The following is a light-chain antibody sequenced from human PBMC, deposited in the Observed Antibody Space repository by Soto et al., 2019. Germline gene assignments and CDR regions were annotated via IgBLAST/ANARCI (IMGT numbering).Light chain of an antibody. J-gene: IGKJ5*01. V-gene: IGKV1-39*01. CDR1: QNIYNY. Sequence: DIQMSQSPSSLSASIGDRVTITCRAIQNIYNYLNWYQQKPGKAPKLLLFTASSLRSGVPSRFSGSGSGTDFTLTISTLQPEDFATYYCQQSFSPLPISFGQGTRLEMK. CDR2: TAS. CDR3: QQSFSPLPIS.